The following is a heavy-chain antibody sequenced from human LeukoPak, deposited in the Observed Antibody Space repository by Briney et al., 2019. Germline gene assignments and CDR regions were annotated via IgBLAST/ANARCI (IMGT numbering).Heavy chain of an antibody. J-gene: IGHJ4*02. CDR2: IRLDGSDK. D-gene: IGHD3-22*01. CDR1: GFSFSSYG. V-gene: IGHV3-30*02. Sequence: PGGSLRLSCAPSGFSFSSYGMHWVRQAPGKGLEWVAFIRLDGSDKYYADSVKGRFTISRDNAKNTLYLQMNSLRAEDTAVYYCAKGQRVNPYYFDYWGQGTLVTVSS. CDR3: AKGQRVNPYYFDY.